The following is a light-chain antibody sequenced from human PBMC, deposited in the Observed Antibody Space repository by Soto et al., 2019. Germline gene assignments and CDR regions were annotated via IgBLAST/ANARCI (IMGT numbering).Light chain of an antibody. V-gene: IGKV1-39*01. CDR1: QSISSF. Sequence: DIQMTQSPSSLSASVGDRVTITCRASQSISSFLNWYQQKLGKAPKLLIYAASSLQRGVPSTFSGSGSGTDFTLTISSLQPEDFATYYCQQSYSSAWTFGQGTKVEIK. J-gene: IGKJ1*01. CDR3: QQSYSSAWT. CDR2: AAS.